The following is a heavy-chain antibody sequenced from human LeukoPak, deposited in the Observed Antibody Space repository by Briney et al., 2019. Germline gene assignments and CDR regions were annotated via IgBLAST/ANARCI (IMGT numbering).Heavy chain of an antibody. CDR3: ATYRRVLLPFES. V-gene: IGHV3-23*01. D-gene: IGHD2-8*02. CDR1: GFTFSSYA. Sequence: GGSLRLSCAASGFTFSSYAMSWVRQAPGKGLEWVSSIFPSGGEIHYADSARGRFTISRDNSKSTLSLQMNSLRAEDTAIYYCATYRRVLLPFESWGQGTLVTVSS. J-gene: IGHJ4*02. CDR2: IFPSGGEI.